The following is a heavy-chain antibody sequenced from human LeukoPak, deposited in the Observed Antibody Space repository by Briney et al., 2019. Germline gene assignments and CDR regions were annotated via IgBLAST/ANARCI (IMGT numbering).Heavy chain of an antibody. J-gene: IGHJ6*01. D-gene: IGHD3-9*01. CDR2: SYYSGST. Sequence: PSDTLSLPCTVSVRSISSSSYFCRWIRQPPGKGLDWIGGSYYSGSTYYNPSLKSRVTISVDPSKNLFSQKLSSVTVADTAVYYCARLSNNILTGYYNGISYYGMDVWGEESTVTASS. V-gene: IGHV4-39*01. CDR3: ARLSNNILTGYYNGISYYGMDV. CDR1: VRSISSSSYF.